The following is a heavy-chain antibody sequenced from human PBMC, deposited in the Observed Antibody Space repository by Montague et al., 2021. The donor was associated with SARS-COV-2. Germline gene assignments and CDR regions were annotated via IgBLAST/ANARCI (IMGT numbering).Heavy chain of an antibody. CDR3: ARGGRQWLVIDPRYYFDY. Sequence: SETLSLTCAVYGGSSSGYHWRWILQPPGKGLEWIGENNHSCSTNYNPSLKSRVTISVDTYKNQFSLKMSSVTAADTAVYYCARGGRQWLVIDPRYYFDYWGQGTLVTVSS. J-gene: IGHJ4*01. D-gene: IGHD6-19*01. V-gene: IGHV4-34*01. CDR1: GGSSSGYH. CDR2: NNHSCST.